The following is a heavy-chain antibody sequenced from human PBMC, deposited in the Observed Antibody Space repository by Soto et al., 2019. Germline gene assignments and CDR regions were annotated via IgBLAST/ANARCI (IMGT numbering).Heavy chain of an antibody. D-gene: IGHD5-18*01. CDR1: VFTFSSYA. CDR3: AKDGDSYGYGFSDY. V-gene: IGHV3-23*01. J-gene: IGHJ4*02. CDR2: ISGSGGST. Sequence: EVQLLESGGGLVQPGGSLRLSCAASVFTFSSYAMSWVRQAPGKGLEWVSAISGSGGSTYYADSVKGRFTISRDISKITLYIQMNSLRAEDTAVYYCAKDGDSYGYGFSDYWGQETLVTVSS.